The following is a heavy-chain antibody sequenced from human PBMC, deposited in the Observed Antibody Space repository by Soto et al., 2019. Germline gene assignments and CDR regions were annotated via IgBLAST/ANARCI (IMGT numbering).Heavy chain of an antibody. J-gene: IGHJ4*02. D-gene: IGHD3-22*01. CDR3: VKGLNYNFDNIGFHG. CDR1: GFTFDDYA. CDR2: ISWNSGSA. Sequence: GGSLRLSCAASGFTFDDYAMHWVRQLPGKGLEWVSGISWNSGSAAYMDSVKGRFLISRDNAKKSLFLQMRSLRPEDTALYYCVKGLNYNFDNIGFHGWGQGTLVTV. V-gene: IGHV3-9*01.